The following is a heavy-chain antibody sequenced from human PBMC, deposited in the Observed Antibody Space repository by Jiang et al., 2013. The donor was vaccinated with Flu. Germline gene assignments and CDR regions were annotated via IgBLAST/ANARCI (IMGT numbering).Heavy chain of an antibody. V-gene: IGHV4-39*01. J-gene: IGHJ4*02. CDR2: MYYSGST. Sequence: LLKPSETLSLTCTVSGDSISSSIYYWGWIRQPPGKGLEWIGTMYYSGSTYYNPSLKSRVTISVDTSKNQFSLKLSSVTAADTAVYFCARQSGYCTGGACKTYVDYWGQGTLVTVSS. D-gene: IGHD2-8*02. CDR3: ARQSGYCTGGACKTYVDY. CDR1: GDSISSSIYY.